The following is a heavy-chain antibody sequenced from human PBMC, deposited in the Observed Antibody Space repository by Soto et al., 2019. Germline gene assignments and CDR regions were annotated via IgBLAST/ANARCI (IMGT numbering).Heavy chain of an antibody. J-gene: IGHJ4*02. CDR2: IYHSGST. CDR1: SGSISSSNW. Sequence: SETLSLTCAVSSGSISSSNWWSWDRQPLGKGLEWIGEIYHSGSTNYNPSLKSRVTISVDKSKNQFSLKLSSVTAADTAVYYCARFNSLEYSSLVLDYWGQGTLVTVSS. D-gene: IGHD6-6*01. V-gene: IGHV4-4*02. CDR3: ARFNSLEYSSLVLDY.